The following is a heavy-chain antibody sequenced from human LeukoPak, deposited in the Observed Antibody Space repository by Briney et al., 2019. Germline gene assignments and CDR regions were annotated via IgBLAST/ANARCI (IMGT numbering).Heavy chain of an antibody. V-gene: IGHV3-21*01. CDR2: ITSSSYI. CDR1: GFTFSTYA. CDR3: ARDRYGDYAVDY. D-gene: IGHD4-17*01. J-gene: IGHJ4*02. Sequence: PGRSLRLSCAASGFTFSTYAMHWVRQAPGEGLEWVSSITSSSYIHYADSVRGRFTISRDNAKNSLYLQMSSLRAEDTAVYYCARDRYGDYAVDYWGQGTLVTVSS.